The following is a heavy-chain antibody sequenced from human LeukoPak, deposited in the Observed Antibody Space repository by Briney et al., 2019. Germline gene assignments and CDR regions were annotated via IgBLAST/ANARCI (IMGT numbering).Heavy chain of an antibody. Sequence: ASVKVSCKASGYTFTSYDINWVRQATGQGLEWMEWMNPNSGNTGYAQKFQGRVTITTDESTSTAYMELSSLRSEDAAVYYCARGAINYYDSSGYYFPEYFQHWGQGTLVTVSS. CDR3: ARGAINYYDSSGYYFPEYFQH. D-gene: IGHD3-22*01. CDR1: GYTFTSYD. V-gene: IGHV1-8*01. CDR2: MNPNSGNT. J-gene: IGHJ1*01.